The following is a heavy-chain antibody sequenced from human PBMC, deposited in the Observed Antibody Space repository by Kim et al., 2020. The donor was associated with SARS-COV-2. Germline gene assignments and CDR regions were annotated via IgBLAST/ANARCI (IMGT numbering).Heavy chain of an antibody. Sequence: CAAAVKGRFTISRDSSTNTEDLQMNSLRAQDTAVYYCTRGRPGPFVGYFDFWGQGTLVTVSS. V-gene: IGHV3-30*01. CDR3: TRGRPGPFVGYFDF. J-gene: IGHJ4*02.